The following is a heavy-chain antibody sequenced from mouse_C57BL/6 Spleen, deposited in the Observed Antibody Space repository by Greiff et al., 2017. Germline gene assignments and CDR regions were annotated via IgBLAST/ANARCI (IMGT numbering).Heavy chain of an antibody. CDR3: TRGAGSFAY. Sequence: VKLQESGAELVRPGASVTLSCKASGYTFTDYEMHWVKQTPVHGLEWIGAIDPETGGTAYNQKFKGKAILTADKSSSTAYMELRSLTSEDSAVYYCTRGAGSFAYWGQGTLVTVSA. CDR2: IDPETGGT. J-gene: IGHJ3*01. V-gene: IGHV1-15*01. D-gene: IGHD3-3*01. CDR1: GYTFTDYE.